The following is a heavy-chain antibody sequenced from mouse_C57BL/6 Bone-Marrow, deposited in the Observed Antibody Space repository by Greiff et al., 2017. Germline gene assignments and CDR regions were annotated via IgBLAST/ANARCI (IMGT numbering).Heavy chain of an antibody. Sequence: VQLQQPGAELVMPGASVKLSCKASGYTFTSYWMHWVKQRPGQGLEWIGEIDPSDSYTNYTQKFKGKSTLTVDKSSSTAYMQLSSLTSEDSAVYYCAREGTTGYDYDLDYWGQGTTLTVSS. CDR2: IDPSDSYT. J-gene: IGHJ2*01. V-gene: IGHV1-69*01. D-gene: IGHD2-4*01. CDR3: AREGTTGYDYDLDY. CDR1: GYTFTSYW.